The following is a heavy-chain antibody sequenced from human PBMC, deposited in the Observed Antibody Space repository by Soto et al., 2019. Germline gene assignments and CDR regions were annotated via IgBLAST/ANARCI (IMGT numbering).Heavy chain of an antibody. V-gene: IGHV3-23*01. Sequence: QTGGSLRLSCAASGFTFSNYAMNWVRQAPGKGLEWVSAISGSGGNTYYADSVKGRFSISRDNSKNTLYLQMNTLRAEDTAIYYCAKETSVVLEAATDYWGQGTLVTVSS. CDR3: AKETSVVLEAATDY. D-gene: IGHD2-15*01. J-gene: IGHJ4*02. CDR1: GFTFSNYA. CDR2: ISGSGGNT.